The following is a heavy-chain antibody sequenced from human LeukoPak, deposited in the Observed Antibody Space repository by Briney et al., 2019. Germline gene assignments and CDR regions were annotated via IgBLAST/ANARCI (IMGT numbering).Heavy chain of an antibody. CDR1: GFTFSNYA. J-gene: IGHJ4*02. D-gene: IGHD6-19*01. V-gene: IGHV3-23*01. CDR3: AKGGWIPYHFDY. Sequence: PGGSLRLSCAASGFTFSNYAMSWVRQAPGKGLEWVSVISGSGGSTYYADSVKGRFTMFRDKSRNTLYLQLNSLRAEDTAVYYCAKGGWIPYHFDYWGQGGLVTVSS. CDR2: ISGSGGST.